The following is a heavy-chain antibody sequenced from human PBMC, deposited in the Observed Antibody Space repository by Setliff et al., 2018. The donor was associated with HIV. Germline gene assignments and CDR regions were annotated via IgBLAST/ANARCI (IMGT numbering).Heavy chain of an antibody. CDR1: GASISSHY. V-gene: IGHV4-59*11. CDR3: AKGAGFYGDYTFDY. CDR2: TYSTGST. J-gene: IGHJ4*02. Sequence: SETLSLTCTVSGASISSHYWSWIRQSPGRELEWIGYTYSTGSTNYNPSLQSRVSISMDASKNKFSLKVTSVTSADTAVYYCAKGAGFYGDYTFDYWGQGHLVTVSS. D-gene: IGHD4-17*01.